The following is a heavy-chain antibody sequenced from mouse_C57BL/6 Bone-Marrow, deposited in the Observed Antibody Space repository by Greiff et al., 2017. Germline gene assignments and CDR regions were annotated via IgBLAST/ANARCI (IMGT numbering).Heavy chain of an antibody. D-gene: IGHD2-4*01. CDR2: IDPSDSYT. V-gene: IGHV1-59*01. CDR1: GYTFTSYW. CDR3: ASGDYGLAY. Sequence: VQLQQPGAELVRPGTSVKLSCKASGYTFTSYWMHWVKQRPGQGLEWIGVIDPSDSYTNYNQKFKGKATLTVDTSSSTAYLQLSSLTSEDSAVXYCASGDYGLAYWGQGTTLTVSS. J-gene: IGHJ2*01.